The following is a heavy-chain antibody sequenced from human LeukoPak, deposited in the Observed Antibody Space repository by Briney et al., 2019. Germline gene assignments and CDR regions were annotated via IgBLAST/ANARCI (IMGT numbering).Heavy chain of an antibody. J-gene: IGHJ4*02. CDR1: GFAFSGYW. CDR3: ARIRRALSRDYYDSSGYYIDY. V-gene: IGHV3-7*05. CDR2: INPDGSEK. D-gene: IGHD3-22*01. Sequence: GGSLRLSCAASGFAFSGYWMTWVRQAPGKGLEWVANINPDGSEKYYVDSVKGRFTFSRDNAKNSLYLQMNSLRAEDTAVYYCARIRRALSRDYYDSSGYYIDYWGQGTLVTVSS.